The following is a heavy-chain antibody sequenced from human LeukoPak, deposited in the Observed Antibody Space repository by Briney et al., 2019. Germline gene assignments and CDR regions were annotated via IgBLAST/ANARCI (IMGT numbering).Heavy chain of an antibody. V-gene: IGHV3-7*01. J-gene: IGHJ4*02. Sequence: PGGSLRLSCAASGFTFSSYWMSWVRQAPGKGLEWVANIKQDGSEKYYVDSVKGRFTISRDNSKNTLYLQMNSLRAEDTAVYYCARDSKGGWSGYLGGYFDYWGQGTLVTVSS. D-gene: IGHD3-3*01. CDR1: GFTFSSYW. CDR3: ARDSKGGWSGYLGGYFDY. CDR2: IKQDGSEK.